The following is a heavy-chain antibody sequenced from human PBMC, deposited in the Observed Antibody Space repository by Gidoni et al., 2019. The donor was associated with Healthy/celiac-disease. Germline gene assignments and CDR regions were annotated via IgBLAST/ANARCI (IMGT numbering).Heavy chain of an antibody. CDR1: GGSFRRYA. D-gene: IGHD6-19*01. V-gene: IGHV1-69*06. Sequence: QVQLVQSGAEVKKPGSSVKVSCKASGGSFRRYALSWFRQAPGQGREWMGGIIPIFGTANYAQKFQGRVTITADKSTSTAYMELSSLRSEDTAVYYCAREGGRSSGWYTRRLRDYYYYGMDVWGQGTTVTVSS. CDR3: AREGGRSSGWYTRRLRDYYYYGMDV. CDR2: IIPIFGTA. J-gene: IGHJ6*02.